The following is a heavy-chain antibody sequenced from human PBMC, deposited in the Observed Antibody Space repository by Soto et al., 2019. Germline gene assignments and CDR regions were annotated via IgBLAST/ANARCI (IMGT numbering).Heavy chain of an antibody. Sequence: EVQLLESGAGLVQPGGSLRLSCAASGVTFSNYAMSWVRQTPGKGLEWVSAISSSGGTTYYSDSVKGRFTLALDNSKSKLYLQMNSLRGXXXXXXXCATGLGSRCRYGXDVWGQGT. CDR2: ISSSGGTT. J-gene: IGHJ6*02. CDR1: GVTFSNYA. V-gene: IGHV3-23*01. CDR3: ATGLGSRCRYGXDV. D-gene: IGHD7-27*01.